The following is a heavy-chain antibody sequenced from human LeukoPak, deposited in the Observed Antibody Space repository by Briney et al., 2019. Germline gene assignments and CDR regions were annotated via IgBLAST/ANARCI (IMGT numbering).Heavy chain of an antibody. CDR3: ARLGGGHSSSWYDAFDI. V-gene: IGHV3-30*02. CDR1: GFTFSSYG. J-gene: IGHJ3*02. Sequence: AGGSLRLSCTASGFTFSSYGMYWVRQAPGKGLEWVAFIRYDGSNNYYADSVKGRFTISRDNSKNSLYLQMNSLRAEDTAVYYCARLGGGHSSSWYDAFDIWGQGTMVTVSS. CDR2: IRYDGSNN. D-gene: IGHD6-13*01.